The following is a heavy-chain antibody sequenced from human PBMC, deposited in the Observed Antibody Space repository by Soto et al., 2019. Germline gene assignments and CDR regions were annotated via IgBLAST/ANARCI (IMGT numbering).Heavy chain of an antibody. V-gene: IGHV3-23*01. Sequence: SLRLSCAASGFTFSNYGMTWVRQAPGKGLEWVSSISGIGRSTFYADSVKGRFTISRDNSKNTMYLQMNSLRVEDTAVYYCAKILDAGGVDYWGQGTLVTVSS. J-gene: IGHJ4*02. D-gene: IGHD2-21*01. CDR2: ISGIGRST. CDR1: GFTFSNYG. CDR3: AKILDAGGVDY.